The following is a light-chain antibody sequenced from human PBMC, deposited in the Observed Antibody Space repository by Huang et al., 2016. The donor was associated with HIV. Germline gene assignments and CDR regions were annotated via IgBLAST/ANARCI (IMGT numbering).Light chain of an antibody. J-gene: IGKJ2*01. Sequence: IVMTQSTGTLSVSPGERATLSCRASQSVGSTLAWYQQKPGQSPRLLIYGASTRATGIPARFSGSGSGTEFTLTIRSLQSEDFAFYYCQQYYKLYTFGQGTKLGIK. V-gene: IGKV3-15*01. CDR3: QQYYKLYT. CDR1: QSVGST. CDR2: GAS.